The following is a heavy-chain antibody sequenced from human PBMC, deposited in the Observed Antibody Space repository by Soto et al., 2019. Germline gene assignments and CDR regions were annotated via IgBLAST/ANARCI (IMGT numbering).Heavy chain of an antibody. Sequence: PSETLSLTCTVSGGSVSSGPSYWNWFRQPPGKGLEWIGFVYHSGDTNYDPSLKSRVTISVDTSKNQFSLRLTSVTAADTAVYYCARSGTTEIRYWGQGALVTVSS. J-gene: IGHJ4*02. CDR1: GGSVSSGPSY. D-gene: IGHD4-17*01. CDR3: ARSGTTEIRY. CDR2: VYHSGDT. V-gene: IGHV4-61*01.